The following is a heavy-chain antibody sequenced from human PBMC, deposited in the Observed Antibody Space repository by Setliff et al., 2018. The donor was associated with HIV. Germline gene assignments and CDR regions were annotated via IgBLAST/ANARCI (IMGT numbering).Heavy chain of an antibody. V-gene: IGHV3-23*01. Sequence: QPGGSVRLSCAASGFTFSSYAMSWVRQAPGKGLEWVSAISGSGGSTYYADSVEGRFTISGDNSKNTLYLQMNSLRAEDTAVYYCAKPYRGSVVRDQGYMDVWGKGTTVTVSS. CDR1: GFTFSSYA. D-gene: IGHD3-10*01. CDR3: AKPYRGSVVRDQGYMDV. CDR2: ISGSGGST. J-gene: IGHJ6*03.